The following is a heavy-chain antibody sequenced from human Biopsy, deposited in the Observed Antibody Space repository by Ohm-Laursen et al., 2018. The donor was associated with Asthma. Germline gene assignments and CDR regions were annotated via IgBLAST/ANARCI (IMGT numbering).Heavy chain of an antibody. D-gene: IGHD5-12*01. CDR2: MNPRSGAT. V-gene: IGHV1-8*02. Sequence: AASVKVSCKASGYPFTSFDLNWVRLAAGQGLEWMGWMNPRSGATNFAPKFRGRISMTRDASISTAYLEMSSLRSDDTALYFCAATGYSGYYYRTWGQGTLVTVSS. CDR1: GYPFTSFD. J-gene: IGHJ5*02. CDR3: AATGYSGYYYRT.